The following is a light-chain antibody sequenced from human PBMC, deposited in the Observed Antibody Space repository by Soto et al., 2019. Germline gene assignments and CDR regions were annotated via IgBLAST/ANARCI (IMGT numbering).Light chain of an antibody. CDR3: SSYAGSSNV. J-gene: IGLJ1*01. CDR1: SSDVGGYNY. CDR2: EVS. V-gene: IGLV2-8*01. Sequence: QSALTQPPSASGSPGQSVTISCTGTSSDVGGYNYVSWYQQHPGKAPKLMIYEVSKRPSGVPDRFSGSKSGNTASLTVSGLQAEDVADYYCSSYAGSSNVFGTGTKLTVL.